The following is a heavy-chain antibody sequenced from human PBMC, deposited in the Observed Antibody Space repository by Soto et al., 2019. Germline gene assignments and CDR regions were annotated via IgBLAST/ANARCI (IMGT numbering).Heavy chain of an antibody. CDR3: AKSTYYYAGEYDAFDI. V-gene: IGHV3-30*18. J-gene: IGHJ3*02. CDR1: GFTFSSYG. CDR2: ISYDGSNK. Sequence: QVQLVESGGGVVQPGRSLRLSCAASGFTFSSYGMHWVRQAPGKGLEWVAVISYDGSNKYYADSVKGRFTISRDNSKNTLYLQMNSLRAEDTAVYYCAKSTYYYAGEYDAFDIWGQGTMVTVSS. D-gene: IGHD3-10*01.